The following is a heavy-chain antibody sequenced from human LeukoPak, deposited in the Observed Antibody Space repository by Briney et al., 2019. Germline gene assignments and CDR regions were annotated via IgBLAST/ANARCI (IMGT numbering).Heavy chain of an antibody. CDR3: ASALLLGVAFDI. Sequence: ASVKVSCKASGYTFTGYYMHWVRQAPGQGLEWMGWINPNSGGTNYAQEFQGRVTMTRDTSISTAYMELSRLRSDDTAVYYCASALLLGVAFDIWGQGTMVTVSS. J-gene: IGHJ3*02. CDR2: INPNSGGT. V-gene: IGHV1-2*02. CDR1: GYTFTGYY. D-gene: IGHD3-10*01.